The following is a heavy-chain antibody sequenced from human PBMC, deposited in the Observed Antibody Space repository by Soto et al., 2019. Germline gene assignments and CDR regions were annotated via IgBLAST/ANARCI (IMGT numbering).Heavy chain of an antibody. CDR3: AREGLITGTSYYYYGMDV. Sequence: QVQLQESGPGLVKPSETLSLTCTVSGGSISSYYWSWIRQPPGKGLEWIGYIYYSGSTNYNPSLKSRVTISVDTSKNQFSLKLSSVTAADTAAYYCAREGLITGTSYYYYGMDVWGQGTTVTVSS. CDR2: IYYSGST. D-gene: IGHD1-7*01. CDR1: GGSISSYY. J-gene: IGHJ6*02. V-gene: IGHV4-59*01.